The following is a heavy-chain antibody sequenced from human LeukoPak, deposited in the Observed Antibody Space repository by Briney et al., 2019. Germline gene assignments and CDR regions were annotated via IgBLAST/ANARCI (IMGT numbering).Heavy chain of an antibody. CDR3: ARENGDFDY. J-gene: IGHJ4*02. CDR1: GFSFSSYW. V-gene: IGHV3-7*01. CDR2: IKTDGSQK. D-gene: IGHD4-17*01. Sequence: GGSLRLSCAASGFSFSSYWMTWVRQAPGKGLEWVANIKTDGSQKYYVDSVKGRFSISRDNAKNSLYLQMDSLRAEDTAVYYCARENGDFDYWGQGTLVTVSS.